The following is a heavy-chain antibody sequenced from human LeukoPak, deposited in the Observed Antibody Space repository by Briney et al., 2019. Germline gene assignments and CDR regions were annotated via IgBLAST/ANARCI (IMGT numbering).Heavy chain of an antibody. CDR3: ARSTDIVVVPAAIGYYYYMDV. D-gene: IGHD2-2*02. CDR2: IRYDGSNK. V-gene: IGHV3-30*02. Sequence: GGSLRLSCAASGFTFSSYGMHWVRQAPGKGLEWVAFIRYDGSNKYYADSVKGRFTISRDNSKNTLYLQMNSLRAEDTAVYYCARSTDIVVVPAAIGYYYYMDVXXXGTTVTVSS. CDR1: GFTFSSYG. J-gene: IGHJ6*03.